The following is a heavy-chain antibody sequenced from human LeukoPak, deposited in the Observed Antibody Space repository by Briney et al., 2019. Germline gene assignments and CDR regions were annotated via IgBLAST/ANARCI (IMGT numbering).Heavy chain of an antibody. CDR2: IYPGDSDT. D-gene: IGHD5/OR15-5a*01. CDR3: ARHVHVYPLPLYYYMDV. V-gene: IGHV5-51*01. J-gene: IGHJ6*03. Sequence: GESLKISCKGSGYSFTSYWIGWVRQMPGKGLEWMGIIYPGDSDTRYSPSFQGQVTISADKSISTAYLQWSSLKASDTAMYYCARHVHVYPLPLYYYMDVWGKGTTVTVSS. CDR1: GYSFTSYW.